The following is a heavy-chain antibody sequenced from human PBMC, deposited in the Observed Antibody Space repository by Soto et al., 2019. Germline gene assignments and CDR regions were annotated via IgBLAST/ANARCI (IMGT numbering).Heavy chain of an antibody. CDR3: ARRGYFDS. V-gene: IGHV4-59*01. J-gene: IGHJ4*02. Sequence: SETLSLTCPVSGGSISGYYWSWIRQPPGKRLEWIGNISYSGSTNYNPSLKSRVTMSVDTSKNQFSLKLNSVTAADTAVYYCARRGYFDSWGQGTLVTVSS. D-gene: IGHD3-10*01. CDR1: GGSISGYY. CDR2: ISYSGST.